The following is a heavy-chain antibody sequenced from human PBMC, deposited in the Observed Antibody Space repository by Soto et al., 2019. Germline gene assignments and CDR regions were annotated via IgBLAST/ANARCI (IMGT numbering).Heavy chain of an antibody. CDR1: GFTFGTPD. V-gene: IGHV3-23*01. CDR2: IDGSGGIT. D-gene: IGHD3-10*01. CDR3: VKNSGWFNT. Sequence: QLLQSGGGLVQPGGSLTLSCEASGFTFGTPDMSWVRQAPGEGLEWVSTIDGSGGITYYADSVKGRFTISRDNSRNTVYLQMNSLRGDDTALYYCVKNSGWFNTWGQGALVTVSS. J-gene: IGHJ5*02.